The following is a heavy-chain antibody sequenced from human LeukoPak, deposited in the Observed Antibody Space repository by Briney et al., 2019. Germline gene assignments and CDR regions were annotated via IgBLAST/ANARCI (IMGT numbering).Heavy chain of an antibody. D-gene: IGHD3-22*01. V-gene: IGHV5-51*01. CDR3: ARHTYDSSGYYFDY. CDR1: GHRFTTHW. Sequence: GESLQISCKGSGHRFTTHWIGWVRPMPGKGLEWMGIIYPGDSDTRYSPSFQGQVTISADKSSSTAYLQWSSLKASDTAMYFCARHTYDSSGYYFDYWGQGTLVTVSS. CDR2: IYPGDSDT. J-gene: IGHJ4*02.